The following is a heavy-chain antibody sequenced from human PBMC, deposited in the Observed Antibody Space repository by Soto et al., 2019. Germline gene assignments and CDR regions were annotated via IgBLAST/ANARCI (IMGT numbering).Heavy chain of an antibody. CDR3: ARAWGYYFDY. CDR2: IYYSGST. Sequence: QVQLQESGPGLVKPSETLSLTCTVSGGSISSYYWSWIRQPPGKGLEWIGYIYYSGSTNYNPSLKSRVTISVDTSKNQFSLKPSSVTAADTAVYYCARAWGYYFDYWGQGTLVTVSS. V-gene: IGHV4-59*01. CDR1: GGSISSYY. D-gene: IGHD3-16*01. J-gene: IGHJ4*02.